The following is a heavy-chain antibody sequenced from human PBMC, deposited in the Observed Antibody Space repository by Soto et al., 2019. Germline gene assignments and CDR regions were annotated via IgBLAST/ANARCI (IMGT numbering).Heavy chain of an antibody. V-gene: IGHV3-23*01. CDR3: AKGTTPQNPRAPLLEIGYFDY. CDR2: ISGSGGST. D-gene: IGHD3-3*01. CDR1: GFTFSSYA. Sequence: QSGGSLRLSCAASGFTFSSYAMSWVRQAPGKGLEWVSAISGSGGSTYYADSVKGRFTISRDNSKNTLYLQMNSLRAEDTAVYYCAKGTTPQNPRAPLLEIGYFDYWGQGTLVTVSS. J-gene: IGHJ4*02.